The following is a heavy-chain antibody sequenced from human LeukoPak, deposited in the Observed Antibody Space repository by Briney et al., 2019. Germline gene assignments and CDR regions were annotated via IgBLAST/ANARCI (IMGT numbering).Heavy chain of an antibody. CDR1: GFTFSNAW. V-gene: IGHV3-15*01. D-gene: IGHD3-22*01. J-gene: IGHJ4*02. CDR3: TTAGDTMIVVVMYY. CDR2: IKSKTDGGTT. Sequence: GGSLKLSCAASGFTFSNAWMSWVRQAPGKGLEWVGRIKSKTDGGTTDYAAPVKGRFTISRDDSKNTLYLQMNSLKTEDTAVYYCTTAGDTMIVVVMYYWGQRTLVTVSS.